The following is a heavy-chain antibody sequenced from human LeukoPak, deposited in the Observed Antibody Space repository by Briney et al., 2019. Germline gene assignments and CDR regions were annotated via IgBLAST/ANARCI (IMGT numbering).Heavy chain of an antibody. D-gene: IGHD6-13*01. CDR3: AKDTPRSSSSWYFSLPANYYYGMDV. CDR1: GFTFGAYT. V-gene: IGHV3-23*01. J-gene: IGHJ6*02. CDR2: ISGSGGST. Sequence: GGSLRLSCAASGFTFGAYTMSWVRQAPGKGLEWVSAISGSGGSTYYADSVKGRFTISRDNSKNTLYLQMNSLRAEDTAVYYCAKDTPRSSSSWYFSLPANYYYGMDVWGQGTTVTVSS.